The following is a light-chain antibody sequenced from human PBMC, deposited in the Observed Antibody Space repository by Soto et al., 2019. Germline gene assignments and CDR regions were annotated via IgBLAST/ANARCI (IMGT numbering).Light chain of an antibody. Sequence: IVLTQSPGTLSLSPGERTTLSCRASQSGTRSYLAWYQQKPGQGPRLLIYGVSSRATGIPDRFSGSGSGTDFTLTIDRLEPEDFAVYYCQQYGSSPPTFGQGTKVDIK. CDR2: GVS. V-gene: IGKV3-20*01. CDR3: QQYGSSPPT. J-gene: IGKJ1*01. CDR1: QSGTRSY.